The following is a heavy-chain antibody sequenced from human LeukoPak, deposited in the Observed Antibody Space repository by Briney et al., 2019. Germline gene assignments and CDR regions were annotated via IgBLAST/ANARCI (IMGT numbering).Heavy chain of an antibody. V-gene: IGHV4-38-2*01. J-gene: IGHJ4*02. Sequence: PSETLSLTCAVSGYSISSGYYWGWIRQPPGKGLEWIGSIYHSGSTYYNPSLKSRVTISVDTSKNQFSLKLSSVTAADTAVYYCATVDTAMVTSGYFDYRGQGTLVTVSS. CDR3: ATVDTAMVTSGYFDY. CDR2: IYHSGST. D-gene: IGHD5-18*01. CDR1: GYSISSGYY.